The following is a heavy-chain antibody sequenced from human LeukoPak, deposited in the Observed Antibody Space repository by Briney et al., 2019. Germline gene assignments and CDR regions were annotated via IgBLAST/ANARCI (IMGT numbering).Heavy chain of an antibody. V-gene: IGHV3-53*01. Sequence: GGSLRLSCAASGFTVSSNYMSWVRRAPGKGLEWVSVIYSGGSTYYADSVKGRFTISRDNSKNTLYLQMNSLRAEDTAVYYCARAKFDSSRYYYRGFDIWGQGTMVTVSS. D-gene: IGHD3-22*01. CDR1: GFTVSSNY. J-gene: IGHJ3*02. CDR2: IYSGGST. CDR3: ARAKFDSSRYYYRGFDI.